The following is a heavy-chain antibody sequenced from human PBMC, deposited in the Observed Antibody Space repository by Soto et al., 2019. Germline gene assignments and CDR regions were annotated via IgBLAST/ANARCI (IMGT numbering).Heavy chain of an antibody. CDR2: IIPIFGTA. CDR1: GGTFSSYS. V-gene: IGHV1-69*13. Sequence: SVKVSCKASGGTFSSYSISWVLQAPGQGLEWMGGIIPIFGTANYAQKFQGRVTITADESTSTAYMELSSLRSEDTAVYYCARGYWFGELLATATYFDYWGQGTLVTVSS. D-gene: IGHD3-10*01. J-gene: IGHJ4*02. CDR3: ARGYWFGELLATATYFDY.